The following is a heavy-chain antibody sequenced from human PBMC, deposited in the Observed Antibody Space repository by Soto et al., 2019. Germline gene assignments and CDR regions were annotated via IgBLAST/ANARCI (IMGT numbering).Heavy chain of an antibody. Sequence: EASVKVSCKASGYTFTSYGISWVRQAPGQGLEWMGWISAYNGNTNYAQKLQGRVTMTTDTSTSTAYMELRSLRSDDTAVYYCARVYCSGGSCYGIDYWGQGTLVTVSS. CDR3: ARVYCSGGSCYGIDY. CDR1: GYTFTSYG. V-gene: IGHV1-18*01. CDR2: ISAYNGNT. D-gene: IGHD2-15*01. J-gene: IGHJ4*02.